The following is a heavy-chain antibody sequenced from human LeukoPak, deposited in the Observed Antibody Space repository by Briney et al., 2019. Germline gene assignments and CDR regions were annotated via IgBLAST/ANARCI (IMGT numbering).Heavy chain of an antibody. CDR1: GGSISSYY. CDR2: IYHSGST. J-gene: IGHJ5*02. CDR3: ARADGSNRSNWFDP. D-gene: IGHD1-14*01. V-gene: IGHV4-59*12. Sequence: SETLSLTCTVSGGSISSYYWSWIRQPPGKGLEWIGYIYHSGSTYYNPSLKSRVTISVDRSKNQFSLKLSSVTAADTAVYYCARADGSNRSNWFDPWGQGTLVTVSS.